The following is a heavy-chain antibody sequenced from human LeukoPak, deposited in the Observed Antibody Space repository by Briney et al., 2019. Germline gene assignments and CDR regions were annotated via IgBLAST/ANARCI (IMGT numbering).Heavy chain of an antibody. CDR3: AKGEGGSYYGIFDY. Sequence: GGSLRLSCAASGFTFGTYAMTWVRQAPGKGLEWVSVISGSGGSTYYADSVKGRFTISRDNSKNTLYLQMNSLRAEDTAVYYCAKGEGGSYYGIFDYWGQGTLVTVSS. V-gene: IGHV3-23*01. CDR1: GFTFGTYA. J-gene: IGHJ4*02. CDR2: ISGSGGST. D-gene: IGHD1-26*01.